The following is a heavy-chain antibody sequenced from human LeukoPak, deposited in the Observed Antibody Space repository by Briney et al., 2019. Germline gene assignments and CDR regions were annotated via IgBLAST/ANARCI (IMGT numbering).Heavy chain of an antibody. J-gene: IGHJ5*02. D-gene: IGHD1/OR15-1a*01. V-gene: IGHV3-30*18. Sequence: HPGRSLRLSCAASGFTFSSYGMHWVRQAPGKGLEWVAVISYDGSNKYYADSMKGRFTISRDNSKNTLYLQMNSLRVEDTALYYCAKTGSTATSSLRNWFDAWGQGTLVSVSS. CDR1: GFTFSSYG. CDR2: ISYDGSNK. CDR3: AKTGSTATSSLRNWFDA.